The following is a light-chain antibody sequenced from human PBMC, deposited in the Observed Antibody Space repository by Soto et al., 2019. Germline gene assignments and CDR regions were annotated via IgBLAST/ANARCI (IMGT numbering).Light chain of an antibody. CDR1: QTISTY. CDR3: QRSNNAPPDGDLS. CDR2: DAS. J-gene: IGKJ4*01. Sequence: DLQMTQSPSSLSASVGDRVTITCRASQTISTYLNWYQQKPGKAPRLLIYDASSLLSGVPSRFSGSGSGTDFTLTIASLQPEDAAICCAQRSNNAPPDGDLSFGGGTKVEIK. V-gene: IGKV1-39*01.